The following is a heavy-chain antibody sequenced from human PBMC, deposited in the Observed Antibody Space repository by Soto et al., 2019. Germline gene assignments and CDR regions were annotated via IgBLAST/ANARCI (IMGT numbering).Heavy chain of an antibody. Sequence: GGSLRLSCAASGFTFSDYYMSWIRQAPGKGLELISYISSATGYTNYADSVKGRFTISRDNAKNSLYLQMNSLRVEDTAVYYWETDHTMGLDYLDYWGQATLVTFSS. CDR2: ISSATGYT. D-gene: IGHD3-10*01. CDR3: ETDHTMGLDYLDY. V-gene: IGHV3-11*06. CDR1: GFTFSDYY. J-gene: IGHJ4*02.